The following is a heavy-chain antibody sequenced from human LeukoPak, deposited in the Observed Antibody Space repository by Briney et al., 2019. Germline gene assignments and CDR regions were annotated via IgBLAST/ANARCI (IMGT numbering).Heavy chain of an antibody. V-gene: IGHV4-61*01. CDR3: ARYYDSSGYWSTPHFDY. CDR1: GDSLSGISFY. Sequence: PSETLSLTCTLSGDSLSGISFYWSWIRQPPGKGLQYIGYIQYSGSTNYNPSLKSRVTISVDTSKNQFSLKLSSVTAADTAVYYCARYYDSSGYWSTPHFDYWGQGTLVTVS. D-gene: IGHD3-22*01. CDR2: IQYSGST. J-gene: IGHJ4*02.